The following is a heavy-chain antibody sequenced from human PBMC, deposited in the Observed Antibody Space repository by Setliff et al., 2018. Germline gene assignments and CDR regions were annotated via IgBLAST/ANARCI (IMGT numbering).Heavy chain of an antibody. J-gene: IGHJ3*02. V-gene: IGHV4-39*01. CDR1: GDSISSSSCY. D-gene: IGHD2-15*01. CDR3: ARLPGYCNGGNCYGYYTFDI. CDR2: INYSGIT. Sequence: SETLSLTCSVSGDSISSSSCYWGWIRQPPGKGLEWIGSINYSGITYYSPSLKSRVIVSVDTSKNQFSLKLSSVTAADTAVYYCARLPGYCNGGNCYGYYTFDIWGQGTMVTVS.